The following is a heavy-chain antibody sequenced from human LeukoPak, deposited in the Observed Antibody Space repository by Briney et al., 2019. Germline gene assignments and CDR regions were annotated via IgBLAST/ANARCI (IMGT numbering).Heavy chain of an antibody. J-gene: IGHJ6*02. CDR1: GFTFSSCG. CDR2: ISYDGSNK. V-gene: IGHV3-30*18. CDR3: AKEGNYYYGMDV. Sequence: GGSLRLSCAASGFTFSSCGMHWVRQAPGKGLEWVAVISYDGSNKYYADSVKGRFTISRDNSKNTLYLQMNSLRAEDTAVYYCAKEGNYYYGMDVWGQGTTVTVSS. D-gene: IGHD6-13*01.